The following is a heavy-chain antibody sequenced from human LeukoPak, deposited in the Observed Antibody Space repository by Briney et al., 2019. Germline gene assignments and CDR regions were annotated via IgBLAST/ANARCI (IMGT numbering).Heavy chain of an antibody. D-gene: IGHD5-12*01. CDR3: ARGGGYASPIGY. Sequence: XGYIYHSGSTNYNPSLKSRVTISVDTSKNQFSLKLSSVTAADTAVYYCARGGGYASPIGYWGQGALVTVSS. J-gene: IGHJ4*02. V-gene: IGHV4-59*09. CDR2: IYHSGST.